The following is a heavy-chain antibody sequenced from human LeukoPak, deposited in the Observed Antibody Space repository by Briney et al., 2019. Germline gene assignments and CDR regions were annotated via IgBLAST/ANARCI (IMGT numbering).Heavy chain of an antibody. CDR1: GYTFTSYY. V-gene: IGHV1-46*01. Sequence: ASVKVSCKASGYTFTSYYMHWVRQAPGQGLEWMGIINPSGGSTSYAQKFQGRVTMTRDTSTSTVYMELSSLRSEDTAVYYCARVGPIVVVNGYAFDIWGQGTMVTVSS. D-gene: IGHD3-22*01. CDR3: ARVGPIVVVNGYAFDI. CDR2: INPSGGST. J-gene: IGHJ3*02.